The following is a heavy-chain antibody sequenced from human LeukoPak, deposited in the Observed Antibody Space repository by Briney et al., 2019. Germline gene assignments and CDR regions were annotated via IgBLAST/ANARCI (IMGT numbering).Heavy chain of an antibody. CDR1: GGSISSRSYY. J-gene: IGHJ5*02. Sequence: SETLSLTCTVSGGSISSRSYYWGWIRQPPERGLEWIGNIYYSGSTYYNPSLKSRVTISVDTSKNQFSLEVSSVTAADTAVYYCAREKSQTFIVARPQYNWFDPWGQGTLVTVSS. D-gene: IGHD6-6*01. V-gene: IGHV4-39*07. CDR2: IYYSGST. CDR3: AREKSQTFIVARPQYNWFDP.